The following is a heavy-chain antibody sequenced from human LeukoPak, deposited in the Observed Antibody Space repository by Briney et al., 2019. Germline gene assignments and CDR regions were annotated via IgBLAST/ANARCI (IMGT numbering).Heavy chain of an antibody. CDR2: IKQDGSEK. V-gene: IGHV3-7*03. D-gene: IGHD1-26*01. CDR3: ARDRYSGFYPTYDAFDI. Sequence: GGSLRLSCAASGFTFSSYWMSWVRQAPGKGLEWVANIKQDGSEKYYVDSVKGRFTISRDNAKNSLYLQMNSLRAEDTAVYYCARDRYSGFYPTYDAFDIWGQGTMVTVSS. CDR1: GFTFSSYW. J-gene: IGHJ3*02.